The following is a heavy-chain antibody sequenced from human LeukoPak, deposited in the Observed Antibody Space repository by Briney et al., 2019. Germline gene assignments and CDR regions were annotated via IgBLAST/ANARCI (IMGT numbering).Heavy chain of an antibody. J-gene: IGHJ4*02. Sequence: SETLSLTCTVSGDSLRSHYWSWVRQTPGGGLGWSGQIYYSATPNYNPSLTSRVTMSLDPSKNQFSLKLTSVTAADTAVYYCARDIRGVGATLYFDYWGRGRLVTVSS. CDR2: IYYSATP. CDR3: ARDIRGVGATLYFDY. V-gene: IGHV4-59*11. D-gene: IGHD1-26*01. CDR1: GDSLRSHY.